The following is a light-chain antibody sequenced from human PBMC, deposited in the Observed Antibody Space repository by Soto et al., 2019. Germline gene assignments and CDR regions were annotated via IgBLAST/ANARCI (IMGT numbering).Light chain of an antibody. CDR1: QSISDY. Sequence: DIQMTPSPSSLSASVVDTVSITCRASQSISDYLNWYQHKPGKAPKLLIYAASNLQSGVPLRFSGSGSGTDFTLTISSLQPEDFATYYCQQSYSTPPITFGQGTRLEIK. V-gene: IGKV1-39*01. CDR2: AAS. J-gene: IGKJ5*01. CDR3: QQSYSTPPIT.